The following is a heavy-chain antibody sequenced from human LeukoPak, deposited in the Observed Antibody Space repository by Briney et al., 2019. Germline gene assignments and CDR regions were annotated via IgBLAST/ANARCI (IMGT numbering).Heavy chain of an antibody. CDR2: IYPGDSDT. D-gene: IGHD3-10*01. CDR1: GYSFTSYW. Sequence: GESLKISCKGSGYSFTSYWIGWVRQMPGKGLEWMGVIYPGDSDTRYSLSFQRQVTISADKSINTVYLHWNSLKASDTAMYYCASFHISGKSYNGLHYWGQGTLVTVSS. J-gene: IGHJ4*02. CDR3: ASFHISGKSYNGLHY. V-gene: IGHV5-51*01.